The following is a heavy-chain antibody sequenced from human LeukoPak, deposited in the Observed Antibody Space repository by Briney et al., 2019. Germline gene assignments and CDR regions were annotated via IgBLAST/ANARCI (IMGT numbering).Heavy chain of an antibody. V-gene: IGHV1-2*02. CDR1: GYTFTGYY. CDR2: INPNSGGT. Sequence: ASVKVSCKASGYTFTGYYMHWVRQAPGQGLEWMGWINPNSGGTNYAQKFQGRVTMTRDTSISTAYMELSRLRSDDTAVYYCARDWSKGISGGYLGYWGQGTLVTVSS. J-gene: IGHJ4*02. D-gene: IGHD2-15*01. CDR3: ARDWSKGISGGYLGY.